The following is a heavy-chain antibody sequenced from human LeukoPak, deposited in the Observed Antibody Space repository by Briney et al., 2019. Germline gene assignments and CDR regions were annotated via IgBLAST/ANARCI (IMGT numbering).Heavy chain of an antibody. Sequence: PSETLSLTCTVSGGSISSSSYYWGWIRQPPGKGLEWIGSIYYSGSTYYNPSLKSRVTISVDTSKNQFSLKLSSVTAADTAVYYCASHFSGYGVYYYMDVWGKGTTVTVSS. CDR3: ASHFSGYGVYYYMDV. CDR2: IYYSGST. CDR1: GGSISSSSYY. J-gene: IGHJ6*03. V-gene: IGHV4-39*01. D-gene: IGHD5-12*01.